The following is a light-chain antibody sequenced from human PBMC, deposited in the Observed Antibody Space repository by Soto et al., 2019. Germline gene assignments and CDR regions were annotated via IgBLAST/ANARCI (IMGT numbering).Light chain of an antibody. CDR2: GAS. J-gene: IGKJ2*01. V-gene: IGKV3-20*01. CDR1: QSVSKS. CDR3: QQYAITPHT. Sequence: EIVLTQSPGSLSVSPGEGATLSCRASQSVSKSLAWYQHKPGQFPRLLIYGASSRATGIPDRFSGTGSATDFTLTISSLEPEDFAVYYCQQYAITPHTFGQGTSLQI.